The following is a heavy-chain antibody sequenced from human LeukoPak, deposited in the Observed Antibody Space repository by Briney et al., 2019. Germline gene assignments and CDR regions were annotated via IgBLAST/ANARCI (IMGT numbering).Heavy chain of an antibody. Sequence: PGGSLRLSCAASGFTFSSYEMNWVRQAPGKGLEWVSYISSSGSTIYYADSVKGRFTISRDNAKNSLYLQMNSLRAEDTAVYFCAREIYHRSGSPRFDTWGQGILVTVSS. J-gene: IGHJ5*02. V-gene: IGHV3-48*03. D-gene: IGHD3-10*01. CDR3: AREIYHRSGSPRFDT. CDR1: GFTFSSYE. CDR2: ISSSGSTI.